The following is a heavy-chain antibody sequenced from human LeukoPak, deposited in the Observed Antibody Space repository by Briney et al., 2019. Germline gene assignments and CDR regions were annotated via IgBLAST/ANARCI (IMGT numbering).Heavy chain of an antibody. J-gene: IGHJ5*02. CDR2: IRYDGSNK. D-gene: IGHD3-10*01. V-gene: IGHV3-30*02. Sequence: GGSLRLSCAASGFTFSSYGMHWVRQAPGKGLEWVAFIRYDGSNKYYADSVKGRFTISRDNSKNTLYLQMNSLRAEDTAVYYCAKDFPVRGVMGGFDPWGQGTLVTVSS. CDR3: AKDFPVRGVMGGFDP. CDR1: GFTFSSYG.